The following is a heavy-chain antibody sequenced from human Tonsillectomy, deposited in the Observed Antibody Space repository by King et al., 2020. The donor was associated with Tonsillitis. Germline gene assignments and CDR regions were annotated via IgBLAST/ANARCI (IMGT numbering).Heavy chain of an antibody. Sequence: VQLVESGAEVKKPGESLKISCKGSGYSFTSYWIGWVRQMPGKGLECMGIIYPGDSDTRYSPSFPCQVTFSADKSLSTAYLQWSSLKASDTAMYYCARPAGYCSSTSAGCYFEYWGQGTLVTVSS. CDR2: IYPGDSDT. J-gene: IGHJ4*02. V-gene: IGHV5-51*01. CDR1: GYSFTSYW. CDR3: ARPAGYCSSTSAGCYFEY. D-gene: IGHD2-2*01.